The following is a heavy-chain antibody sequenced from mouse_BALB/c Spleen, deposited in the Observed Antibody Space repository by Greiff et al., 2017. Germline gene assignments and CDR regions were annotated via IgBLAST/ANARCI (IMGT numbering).Heavy chain of an antibody. J-gene: IGHJ4*01. V-gene: IGHV5-17*02. D-gene: IGHD2-1*01. CDR1: GFTFSSFG. Sequence: EVNLVESGGGLVQPGGSRKLSCAASGFTFSSFGMHWVRQAPEKGLEWVAYISSGSSTIYYADTVKGRFTISRDNPKNTLFLQMTSLRSEDTAMYYCARDRGGNYNAMDYWGQGTSVTVSS. CDR3: ARDRGGNYNAMDY. CDR2: ISSGSSTI.